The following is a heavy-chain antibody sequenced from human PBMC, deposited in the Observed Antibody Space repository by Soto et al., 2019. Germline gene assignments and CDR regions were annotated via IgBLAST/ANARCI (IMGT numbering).Heavy chain of an antibody. D-gene: IGHD6-13*01. CDR3: ARPAPSSWSLKYYYYYYGMDV. V-gene: IGHV3-11*01. Sequence: QVQLVESGGGLVKPGGSLRLSCAASGFTFSDYYMSWIRQAPGKGLEWVSYISSSGSTIYYADSVKGRFTISRDNAKNSLYLQMNSLRAEDTAVYYCARPAPSSWSLKYYYYYYGMDVWGQGTTVTVSS. J-gene: IGHJ6*02. CDR2: ISSSGSTI. CDR1: GFTFSDYY.